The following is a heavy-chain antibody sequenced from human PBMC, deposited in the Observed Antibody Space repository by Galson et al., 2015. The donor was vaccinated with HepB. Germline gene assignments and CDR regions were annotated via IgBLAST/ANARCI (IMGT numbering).Heavy chain of an antibody. J-gene: IGHJ6*02. CDR2: IWYDGDPK. CDR3: AGGPPRERDIWSRHYTRPDV. D-gene: IGHD3-3*01. Sequence: SLRLSCAASGFTFSNYGMHWVRQAPGKGLEWVAVIWYDGDPKYYADSVKGRFTVSRDTSKSTLYLQMNSLRVGDTAVYYCAGGPPRERDIWSRHYTRPDVWGQGTTVTVSS. V-gene: IGHV3-33*01. CDR1: GFTFSNYG.